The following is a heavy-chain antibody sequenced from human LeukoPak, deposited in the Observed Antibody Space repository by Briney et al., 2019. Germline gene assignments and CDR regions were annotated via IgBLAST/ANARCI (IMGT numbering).Heavy chain of an antibody. Sequence: GGSLRLSCAASGXSFNMFILNWGRQAPGKGLEWVSSTSGRGRLIWYAVPVKGRSTISRDTANNTLNLHLTGTGGDATAVYCCVREASHVFDFWGQGTMVTVSS. CDR1: GXSFNMFI. CDR2: TSGRGRLI. CDR3: VREASHVFDF. V-gene: IGHV3-21*01. J-gene: IGHJ3*01.